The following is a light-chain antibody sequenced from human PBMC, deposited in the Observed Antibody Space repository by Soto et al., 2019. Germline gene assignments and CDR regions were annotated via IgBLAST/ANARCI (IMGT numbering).Light chain of an antibody. CDR1: HSVSSSY. Sequence: EIVLTQSPGTLSLSPGERATLSCRASHSVSSSYLAWYQQKPGQAPRLLIYDASRATGIPDRFSGSGSGTDFTLTITRLEPEDFAVYYCQHYGTSALFGPGTKVDI. V-gene: IGKV3-20*01. J-gene: IGKJ3*01. CDR3: QHYGTSAL. CDR2: DAS.